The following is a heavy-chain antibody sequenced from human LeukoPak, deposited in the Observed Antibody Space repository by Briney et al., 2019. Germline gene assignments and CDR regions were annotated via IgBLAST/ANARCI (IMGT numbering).Heavy chain of an antibody. CDR2: IYYSGST. Sequence: SETLSLTCTVSGGSISSHYWSWIRQPPGKGLEWIGYIYYSGSTNYNPSLKSRVTVSVDTSKNQFSLKLSSVTAADTAVYYCARSSGYYHGLDYWGQGTLVTVSS. D-gene: IGHD3-22*01. CDR1: GGSISSHY. J-gene: IGHJ4*02. V-gene: IGHV4-59*11. CDR3: ARSSGYYHGLDY.